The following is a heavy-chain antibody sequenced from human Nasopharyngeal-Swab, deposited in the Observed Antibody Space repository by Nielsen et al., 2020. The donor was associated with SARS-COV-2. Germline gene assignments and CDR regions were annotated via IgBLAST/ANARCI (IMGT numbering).Heavy chain of an antibody. CDR2: IKQDGSEK. CDR1: GFIFSNYW. Sequence: GGSLRLSCAASGFIFSNYWMSWVRQAPRKGLEWVANIKQDGSEKYYVDSVKGRFTISRDNAKNSLYLQMNSLRAEDTAVYYCARDQYYDSSGYYYYGMDVWGQGTTVTVSS. D-gene: IGHD3-22*01. J-gene: IGHJ6*02. V-gene: IGHV3-7*01. CDR3: ARDQYYDSSGYYYYGMDV.